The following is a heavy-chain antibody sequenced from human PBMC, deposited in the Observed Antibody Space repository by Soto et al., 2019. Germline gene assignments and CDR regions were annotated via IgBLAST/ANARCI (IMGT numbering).Heavy chain of an antibody. CDR2: IFSNDEK. Sequence: SGPTGEPTETLTLTCTVSGVSLSNARMGVSWIRQPPGKALEWLAHIFSNDEKSYSTSLKSRLTISKDTSKSQVVLTMTNMDPVDTATYYCARTSYGSAYYYYYYGMDVWGQGTTVTVSS. V-gene: IGHV2-26*01. J-gene: IGHJ6*02. CDR3: ARTSYGSAYYYYYYGMDV. CDR1: GVSLSNARMG. D-gene: IGHD3-10*01.